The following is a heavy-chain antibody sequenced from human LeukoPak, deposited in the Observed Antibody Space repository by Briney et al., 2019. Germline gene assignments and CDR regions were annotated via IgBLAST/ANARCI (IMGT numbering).Heavy chain of an antibody. J-gene: IGHJ3*02. Sequence: GGSLRLSCAASGFTFNTYSMNWVRQAPGKGLEWVSSISSSSSYIDYADSVRGRFTISRDNSKDTVYLQMNSLRAEDTAVYYCSGGGWSTDAFDIWGQGTMVTVSS. CDR3: SGGGWSTDAFDI. CDR2: ISSSSSYI. CDR1: GFTFNTYS. V-gene: IGHV3-21*04. D-gene: IGHD6-19*01.